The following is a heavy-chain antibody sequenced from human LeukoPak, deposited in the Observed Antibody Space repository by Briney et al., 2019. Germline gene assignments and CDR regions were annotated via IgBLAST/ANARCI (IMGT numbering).Heavy chain of an antibody. D-gene: IGHD2-21*02. J-gene: IGHJ4*02. CDR2: ISAYNGNT. CDR3: ARDLVAYCGGDCVDFDY. Sequence: GASVKVSCKASGYTFTSYGISWVRQAPGQGLEWMGWISAYNGNTNYAQKLQGRVTMTTDTSTSTAYMELRSLRSDDTAVYYCARDLVAYCGGDCVDFDYWGQGTLVTVSS. V-gene: IGHV1-18*01. CDR1: GYTFTSYG.